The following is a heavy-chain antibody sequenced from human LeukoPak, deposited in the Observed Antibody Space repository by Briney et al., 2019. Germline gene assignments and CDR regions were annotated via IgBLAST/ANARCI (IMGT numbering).Heavy chain of an antibody. CDR1: GSSVRNYY. CDR3: ARRVLMSSTGVPDPRLDP. V-gene: IGHV4-59*08. D-gene: IGHD2-8*01. CDR2: ISYSGST. J-gene: IGHJ5*02. Sequence: SETLSLTCTVSGSSVRNYYWNWIRQPPGKGLEWLGHISYSGSTIYNPSVNSRVTISMDTSKNQFSLNLQSVTAADTALYFCARRVLMSSTGVPDPRLDPWGQGTLVTVSS.